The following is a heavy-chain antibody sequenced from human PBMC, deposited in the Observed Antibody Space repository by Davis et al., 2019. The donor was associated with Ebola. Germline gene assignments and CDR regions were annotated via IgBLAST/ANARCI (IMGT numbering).Heavy chain of an antibody. D-gene: IGHD3-3*01. V-gene: IGHV4-34*01. CDR1: GGSFSGYY. CDR3: ARGGSAIRFLEWLETYYYYGMDV. J-gene: IGHJ6*02. CDR2: IYYSGST. Sequence: SETLSLTCAVYGGSFSGYYWSWIRQPPGKGLEWIGSIYYSGSTYYNPSLKSRVTISVDTSKNQFSLKLSSVTAADTAVYYCARGGSAIRFLEWLETYYYYGMDVWGQGTTVTVSS.